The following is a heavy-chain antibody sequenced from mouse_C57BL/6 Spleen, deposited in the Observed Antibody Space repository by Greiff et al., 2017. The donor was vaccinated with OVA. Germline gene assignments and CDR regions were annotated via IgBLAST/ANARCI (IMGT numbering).Heavy chain of an antibody. CDR1: GYTFTSYW. V-gene: IGHV1-53*01. CDR3: AREGNWDPYYFDY. J-gene: IGHJ2*01. Sequence: VQLQQPGTELVKPGASVKLSCKASGYTFTSYWMHWVKQRPGQGLEWIGNINPSNGGANYNEKFKSKATLTVDKSSSTAYMQLSSLTSEDSAVYDCAREGNWDPYYFDYWGQGTTLTVSS. D-gene: IGHD4-1*01. CDR2: INPSNGGA.